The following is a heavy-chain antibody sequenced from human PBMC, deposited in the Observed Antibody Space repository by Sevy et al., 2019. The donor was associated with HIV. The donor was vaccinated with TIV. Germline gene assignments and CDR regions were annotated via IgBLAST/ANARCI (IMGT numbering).Heavy chain of an antibody. Sequence: GGSLRLSCAASGFTFRDYYMSWIRQAPGRGLEWLAYISDRSTTIYYADSVKGRFTISRDNAKNSLFLQMKSLRAEDTAVYYCAREGSLRYFDLRGRGTLVTVSS. V-gene: IGHV3-11*01. CDR3: AREGSLRYFDL. CDR2: ISDRSTTI. CDR1: GFTFRDYY. D-gene: IGHD3-10*01. J-gene: IGHJ2*01.